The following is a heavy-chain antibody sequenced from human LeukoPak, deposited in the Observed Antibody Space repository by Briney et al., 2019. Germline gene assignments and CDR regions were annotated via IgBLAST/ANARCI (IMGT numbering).Heavy chain of an antibody. J-gene: IGHJ4*02. CDR2: IDPSDSYA. CDR1: GYSFTNYW. CDR3: ARHHYGDSNFDY. D-gene: IGHD4-17*01. V-gene: IGHV5-10-1*01. Sequence: GESLRISCKGSGYSFTNYWITWVRQMPGKGLEWMGRIDPSDSYANYNPSFQGHVTISADKSISTAYLQWSGLKASDTAMYYCARHHYGDSNFDYWGQGTLVTVSS.